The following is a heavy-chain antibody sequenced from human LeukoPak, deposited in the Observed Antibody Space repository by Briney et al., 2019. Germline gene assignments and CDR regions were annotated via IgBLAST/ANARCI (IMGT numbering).Heavy chain of an antibody. CDR3: ARQLPSAWELRPFDY. CDR1: GGSISSSSYY. J-gene: IGHJ4*02. CDR2: IYYSGST. D-gene: IGHD1-26*01. Sequence: PSETLSLTCTVSGGSISSSSYYWGWIRQPPGKGLEWIGSIYYSGSTYYNPSLKSRVTISVDTSKNQFSLKLSSVTAADTAVYYCARQLPSAWELRPFDYWGQGTLVTVSS. V-gene: IGHV4-39*01.